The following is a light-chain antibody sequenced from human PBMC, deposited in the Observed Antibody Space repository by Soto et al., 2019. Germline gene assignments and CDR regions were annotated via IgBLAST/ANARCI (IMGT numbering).Light chain of an antibody. V-gene: IGKV1-9*01. CDR1: QAISSS. CDR3: QHLNDYRYT. J-gene: IGKJ2*01. CDR2: AAS. Sequence: DIQLTQSPSFLSASVGDRVTITCRASQAISSSLAWYQHNPGKAPKLLIYAASTLQNGVPSSFSGSGSRTEFALTICSLQPEDCATYYCQHLNDYRYTFGQGTKVEIK.